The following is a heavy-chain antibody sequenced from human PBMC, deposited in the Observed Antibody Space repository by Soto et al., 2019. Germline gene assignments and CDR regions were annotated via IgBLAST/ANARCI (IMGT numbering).Heavy chain of an antibody. CDR2: IRGGGNT. Sequence: GGSLRLSCAASGFTVSTDWMYWVRQAPGKGLEWVSVIRGGGNTFYADSVKGRFTISRDNSKNTLYLQMNSLRAEDTAVYYCARRGPGTYFDYWGQGTLVTVSS. CDR3: ARRGPGTYFDY. CDR1: GFTVSTDW. J-gene: IGHJ4*02. V-gene: IGHV3-53*01. D-gene: IGHD6-13*01.